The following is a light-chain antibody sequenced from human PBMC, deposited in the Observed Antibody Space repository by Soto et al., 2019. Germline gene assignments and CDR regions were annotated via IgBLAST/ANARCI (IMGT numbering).Light chain of an antibody. V-gene: IGKV3-20*01. CDR3: QQYGSAIN. CDR1: QSVSNNY. Sequence: ESVLTQSPGTLSLSPGQRVTLSCRASQSVSNNYLAWYQQKPGQAPRLLIYDASVRATGIPDRFSGSGSGTDFTLTISRLEPEDFAVYYCQQYGSAINFGQGTRL. CDR2: DAS. J-gene: IGKJ5*01.